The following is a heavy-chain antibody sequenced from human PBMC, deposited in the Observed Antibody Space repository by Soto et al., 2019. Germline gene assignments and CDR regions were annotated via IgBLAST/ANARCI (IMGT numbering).Heavy chain of an antibody. Sequence: ASVKVSCKASGYTFTSYYMHWVRQAPGQGLEWMGIINPSGGSTSYAQKFQGRVTMTRDTSTSTVYMELSSLRSEDTAVYYCAREGYYDSSGYYDPADFQHWGQGTLVTVSS. V-gene: IGHV1-46*01. D-gene: IGHD3-22*01. J-gene: IGHJ1*01. CDR2: INPSGGST. CDR3: AREGYYDSSGYYDPADFQH. CDR1: GYTFTSYY.